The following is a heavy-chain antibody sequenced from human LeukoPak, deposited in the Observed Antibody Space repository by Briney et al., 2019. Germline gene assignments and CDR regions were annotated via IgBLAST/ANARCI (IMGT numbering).Heavy chain of an antibody. Sequence: SVNVSCKASGGTFSSYAISWVRQAPGQGLEWMGRIIPILGIANYAQKFQGRVTITADKSTSTAYMELSSLRSEDTAVYYCARYRWADYYDSSGYPPALDYWGQGTLVTVSS. CDR1: GGTFSSYA. V-gene: IGHV1-69*04. D-gene: IGHD3-22*01. J-gene: IGHJ4*02. CDR3: ARYRWADYYDSSGYPPALDY. CDR2: IIPILGIA.